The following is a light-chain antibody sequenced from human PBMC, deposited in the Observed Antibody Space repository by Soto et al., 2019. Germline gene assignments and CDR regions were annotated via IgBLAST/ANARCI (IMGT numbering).Light chain of an antibody. CDR3: QQYGSSPLT. Sequence: EIVLTQSPVTLSLSPGERATLSCRASQSVIGYFAWYQQKAGQAPRLLIYDASKRAAGIPARFSGGGSGTDFTLTISSLEPEDFAVYYCQQYGSSPLTFGGGTKVEIK. J-gene: IGKJ4*01. CDR1: QSVIGY. CDR2: DAS. V-gene: IGKV3-11*01.